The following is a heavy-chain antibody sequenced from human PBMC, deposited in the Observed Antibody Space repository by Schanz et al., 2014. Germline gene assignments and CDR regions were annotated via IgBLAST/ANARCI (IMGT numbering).Heavy chain of an antibody. V-gene: IGHV3-11*01. J-gene: IGHJ4*02. CDR3: VRDELLWFGEVLSLDY. D-gene: IGHD3-10*01. CDR1: GFPFSDYF. Sequence: VQLVASGGGLVKPGGSLRLSCAASGFPFSDYFMAWIRQPPGRGLEWVSYIGNGGVTIYYADSVKGRFTISRDNSNKTVDLQMNSLRAEDTALYYCVRDELLWFGEVLSLDYWGQGALVAVSS. CDR2: IGNGGVTI.